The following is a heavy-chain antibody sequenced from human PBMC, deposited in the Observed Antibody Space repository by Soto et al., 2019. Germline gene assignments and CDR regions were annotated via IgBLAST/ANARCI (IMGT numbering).Heavy chain of an antibody. D-gene: IGHD2-15*01. J-gene: IGHJ6*03. CDR1: SGSISSSNC. V-gene: IGHV4-4*02. CDR3: ARVSGYYYYMDV. Sequence: QVQLQESGPGLVKPSGTLSLTCAVSSGSISSSNCWSWVRQPPGKGLEWIGEIYHSGSTNYNPSLKRRVTISVDKSKNQCSLKLSSVTAADTAVYYCARVSGYYYYMDVWGKGTTVTVSS. CDR2: IYHSGST.